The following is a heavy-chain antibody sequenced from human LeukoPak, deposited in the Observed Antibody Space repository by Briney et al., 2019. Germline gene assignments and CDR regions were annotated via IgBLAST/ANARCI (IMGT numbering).Heavy chain of an antibody. D-gene: IGHD2-21*01. CDR3: VRDPPGEGVDY. Sequence: GGPLRLSCAASGFTFSSYLMHWIRQAPGKGLVWVSRINNDGSSTNYADSVKGRFTISRDNAKNTVYLQMNSLRGEDTAVYYCVRDPPGEGVDYWGQGTLVAVSS. CDR2: INNDGSST. V-gene: IGHV3-74*01. J-gene: IGHJ4*02. CDR1: GFTFSSYL.